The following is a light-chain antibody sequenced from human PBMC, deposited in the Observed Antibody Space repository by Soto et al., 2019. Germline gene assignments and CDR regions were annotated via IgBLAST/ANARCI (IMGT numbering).Light chain of an antibody. V-gene: IGLV2-14*01. CDR2: VVS. Sequence: QSALTQPASVSGSPGQSITISCTGTSSDVGGYNYVSWYQQHPGKAPKLMIYVVSNRPSGVSNRFSGSKSGNTASLTISGLQAEDEADYYCSSYTSSSTLAFYVFGTGTKLTVL. CDR1: SSDVGGYNY. J-gene: IGLJ1*01. CDR3: SSYTSSSTLAFYV.